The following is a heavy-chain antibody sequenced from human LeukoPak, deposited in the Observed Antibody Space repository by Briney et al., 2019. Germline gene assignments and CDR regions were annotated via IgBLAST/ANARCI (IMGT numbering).Heavy chain of an antibody. D-gene: IGHD6-19*01. CDR2: IRSKAYGGTT. CDR3: TTVGIAVAATGYNYLDV. V-gene: IGHV3-49*04. CDR1: GFTFGDYA. J-gene: IGHJ6*03. Sequence: SGRSLRLSCTASGFTFGDYAMSWVRQGPGKGLEWVGFIRSKAYGGTTEYSASVKGRFTISRDDSKSIAYLQMNSLKTEDTAVYYCTTVGIAVAATGYNYLDVWGKGTTVTVSS.